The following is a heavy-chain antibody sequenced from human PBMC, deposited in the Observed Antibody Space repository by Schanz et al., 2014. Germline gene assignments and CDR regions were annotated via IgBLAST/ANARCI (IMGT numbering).Heavy chain of an antibody. Sequence: QLVQSGSEFRKPGASVKVSCKTSGYTFSTYAITWVRQAPGQGPEWMGWISGYSGNTNYAQKFQGRVTMTTDTSTSTVYMELRSLTSDDSAVYYCARDRDQWDGNYLDYWGQGTLVTVSS. CDR2: ISGYSGNT. CDR3: ARDRDQWDGNYLDY. V-gene: IGHV1-18*01. CDR1: GYTFSTYA. D-gene: IGHD1-26*01. J-gene: IGHJ4*02.